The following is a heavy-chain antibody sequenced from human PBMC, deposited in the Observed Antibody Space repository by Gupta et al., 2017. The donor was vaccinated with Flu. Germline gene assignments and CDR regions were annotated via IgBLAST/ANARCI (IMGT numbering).Heavy chain of an antibody. CDR1: GHSMTSHSS. CDR3: GRERVYSSSSDFDS. CDR2: IHERGST. V-gene: IGHV4-38-2*02. J-gene: IGHJ4*02. D-gene: IGHD6-6*01. Sequence: QVQLQESGPGLVRPSETLSLTCDFSGHSMTSHSSWGWIRQSPGKGLEWIGSIHERGSTYYTPSLRGRVIMSISPSMSHFSLRLNSVTAADTAVYYCGRERVYSSSSDFDSWGQGIQVTVSS.